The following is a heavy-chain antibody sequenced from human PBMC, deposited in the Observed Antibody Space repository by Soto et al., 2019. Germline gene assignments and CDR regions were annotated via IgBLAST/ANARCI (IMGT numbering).Heavy chain of an antibody. J-gene: IGHJ4*02. V-gene: IGHV3-48*02. CDR3: AKGPHTNVGWPYYFES. Sequence: GGSLILSCVAYGFSLADYPMNWVRPTPGKGLEWISYSSPRGDTIYYADSVEGRFTISRDNARNSLSLHMSSLRDEDSALYYCAKGPHTNVGWPYYFESWGQGVPVTGLL. CDR2: SSPRGDTI. CDR1: GFSLADYP. D-gene: IGHD6-19*01.